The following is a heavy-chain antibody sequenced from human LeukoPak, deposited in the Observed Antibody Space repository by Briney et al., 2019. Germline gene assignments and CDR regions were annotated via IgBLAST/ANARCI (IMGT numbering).Heavy chain of an antibody. CDR3: AKSWPSYYYGMDV. V-gene: IGHV3-43*01. CDR2: ISWDGGST. CDR1: GFTFDDYT. J-gene: IGHJ6*02. D-gene: IGHD6-13*01. Sequence: PGRSLRLSCAASGFTFDDYTMHWVRQAPGKGLEWVSLISWDGGSTYYADSVKGRFTISRDNSKNSLYLQMNSLRTEDTALYYCAKSWPSYYYGMDVWGQGTTVTVSS.